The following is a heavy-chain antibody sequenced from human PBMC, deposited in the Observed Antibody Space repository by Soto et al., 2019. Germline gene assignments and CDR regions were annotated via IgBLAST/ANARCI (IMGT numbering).Heavy chain of an antibody. CDR2: INAGNGNT. CDR3: ARSSGYYYVDY. CDR1: GDTLTSYA. D-gene: IGHD3-22*01. V-gene: IGHV1-3*01. Sequence: GTSAKARCKASGDTLTSYALYWVCQAPGQRLEWMGWINAGNGNTKYSQKFQGRVTITRDTSASTAYMELTSLRSEDTAVYYCARSSGYYYVDYWVQGTLVTVSS. J-gene: IGHJ4*02.